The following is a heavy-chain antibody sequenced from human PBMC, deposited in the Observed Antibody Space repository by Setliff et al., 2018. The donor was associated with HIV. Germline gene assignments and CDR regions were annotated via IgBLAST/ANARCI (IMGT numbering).Heavy chain of an antibody. V-gene: IGHV4-4*07. J-gene: IGHJ4*02. CDR2: IYSTGST. CDR1: GGSISSYY. CDR3: ATLDPSGGNFLAY. Sequence: PSETLSLTCTISGGSISSYYWSWIRQPAGKGLEWIGRIYSTGSTNYNPSLKSRVTISLDTSKMQFSLHLTSVTAADTAVYYCATLDPSGGNFLAYWGQGTLVTVSS. D-gene: IGHD2-21*02.